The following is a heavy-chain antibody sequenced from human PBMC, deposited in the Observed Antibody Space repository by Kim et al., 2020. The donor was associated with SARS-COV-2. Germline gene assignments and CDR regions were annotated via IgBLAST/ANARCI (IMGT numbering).Heavy chain of an antibody. CDR1: GFTFSSNW. V-gene: IGHV3-7*01. CDR3: ARDRAYSLDY. J-gene: IGHJ4*02. CDR2: INEDGSQA. D-gene: IGHD2-15*01. Sequence: GGSLRLSCAASGFTFSSNWMSWVRQAPGKGLEWVAKINEDGSQAYYVNSVEGRFTIYRDNAKNLLFLQMNSLRVDDTAIYYCARDRAYSLDYWGQGTRVTVSA.